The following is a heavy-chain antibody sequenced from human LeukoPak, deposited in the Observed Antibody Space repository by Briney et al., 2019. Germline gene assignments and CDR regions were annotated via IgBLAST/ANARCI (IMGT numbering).Heavy chain of an antibody. CDR3: ARDRKQGSDWYLVADY. CDR2: IYSGGST. CDR1: GFTFSSNY. D-gene: IGHD6-19*01. V-gene: IGHV3-53*01. J-gene: IGHJ4*02. Sequence: GGSLRHSCAASGFTFSSNYMSWVRQAPGKGLEWVSVIYSGGSTYYADSVKGRFTISRDNSKNTLYLQMNSLRAEDTAVYYCARDRKQGSDWYLVADYWGQGTLVIVSS.